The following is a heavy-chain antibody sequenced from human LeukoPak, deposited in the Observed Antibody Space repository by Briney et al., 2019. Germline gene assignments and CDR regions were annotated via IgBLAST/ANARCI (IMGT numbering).Heavy chain of an antibody. Sequence: GGSLRLSCAASGFTFSSYAMSWVRQAPGKGLEWVSAISGSGGSTYYADSVMGRFTISRDNSKNTLYLQMNSLRAEDTAVYYCAKARNYYGSGCYTPEYFQHWGQGTLVTVSS. CDR1: GFTFSSYA. D-gene: IGHD3-10*01. J-gene: IGHJ1*01. CDR2: ISGSGGST. CDR3: AKARNYYGSGCYTPEYFQH. V-gene: IGHV3-23*01.